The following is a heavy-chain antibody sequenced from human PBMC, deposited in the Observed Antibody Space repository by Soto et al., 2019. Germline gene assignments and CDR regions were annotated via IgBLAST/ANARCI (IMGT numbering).Heavy chain of an antibody. V-gene: IGHV4-30-4*01. CDR1: GGSISSGDYY. CDR2: IYYSGST. J-gene: IGHJ6*02. D-gene: IGHD3-10*01. Sequence: KASETLSLTCTVSGGSISSGDYYWSWIRQPPGKGLEWIGYIYYSGSTYYNPSLKSRVTISVDTSKNQFSLKLSSVTAADTAVYYCARERAFMVRGVSMGPSDGMDVWGQGTTVTVSS. CDR3: ARERAFMVRGVSMGPSDGMDV.